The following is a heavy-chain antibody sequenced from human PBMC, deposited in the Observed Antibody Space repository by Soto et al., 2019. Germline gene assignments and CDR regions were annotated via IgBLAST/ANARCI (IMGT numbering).Heavy chain of an antibody. V-gene: IGHV3-30*18. CDR1: GFTFRNFV. J-gene: IGHJ4*02. D-gene: IGHD3-3*01. CDR3: AKDLRNDFWSGYYSYFDY. Sequence: PGGSLRLSCAASGFTFRNFVMHWVRQAPGKGLEWVAVISYAGNNIYYADSVKGRFTISRDNSGNTLYLEMNSLRAEDTAVYYCAKDLRNDFWSGYYSYFDYWGQGTLVTVSS. CDR2: ISYAGNNI.